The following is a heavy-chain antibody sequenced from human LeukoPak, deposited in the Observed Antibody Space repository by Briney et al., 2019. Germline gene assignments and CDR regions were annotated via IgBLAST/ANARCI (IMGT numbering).Heavy chain of an antibody. CDR2: ISYDGSNK. D-gene: IGHD2-8*01. J-gene: IGHJ4*02. CDR1: GFTFSSYA. Sequence: SGRSLRLSCAASGFTFSSYAMHWVRQAPGKGLEWVAVISYDGSNKYYADSVKGRFTISRDNSKNTLYLQMNSLRAEDTAVYYCAILRGDIVLMPMGEYYFDYWGQGTLVTVSS. CDR3: AILRGDIVLMPMGEYYFDY. V-gene: IGHV3-30*04.